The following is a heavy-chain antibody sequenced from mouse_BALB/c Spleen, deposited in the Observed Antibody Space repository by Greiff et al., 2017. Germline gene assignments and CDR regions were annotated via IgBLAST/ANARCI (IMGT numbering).Heavy chain of an antibody. CDR3: TRDWDGAWFAY. CDR2: ISSGGSYT. D-gene: IGHD4-1*01. Sequence: EVMLVESGGGLVKPGGSLKLSCAASGFTFSSYTMSWVRQTPEKRLEWVATISSGGSYTYYPDSVKGRFTISRDNAKNTLYLQMSSLKSEDTAMYYCTRDWDGAWFAYWGQGTLVTVSA. J-gene: IGHJ3*01. V-gene: IGHV5-6-4*01. CDR1: GFTFSSYT.